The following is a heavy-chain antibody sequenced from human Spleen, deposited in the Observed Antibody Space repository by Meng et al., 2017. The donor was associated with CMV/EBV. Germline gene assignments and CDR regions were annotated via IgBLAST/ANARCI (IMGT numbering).Heavy chain of an antibody. CDR1: GGSISSGGYS. V-gene: IGHV4-30-2*01. CDR3: ARVVTALWGYYFDY. D-gene: IGHD2-21*02. Sequence: QRELQEHGSGLVKPSQTLSLTCAVSGGSISSGGYSWSWIRQPPGKGLEWIGYIYHSGSTYYNPSLKSRVTISVDRSKNQFSLKLSSVTAADTAVYYCARVVTALWGYYFDYWGQGTLVTVSS. J-gene: IGHJ4*02. CDR2: IYHSGST.